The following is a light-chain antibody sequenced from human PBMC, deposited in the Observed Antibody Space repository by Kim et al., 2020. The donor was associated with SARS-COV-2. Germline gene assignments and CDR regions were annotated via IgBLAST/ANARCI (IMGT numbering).Light chain of an antibody. CDR3: QAWDSSTASVV. J-gene: IGLJ2*01. Sequence: SYELTQPPSVSVSPGQTASVTCSGDKLGDKYAYWYQQKPGQSPVLVIYQDSKRPSGIPERFSGSNSGNTATLTISGTQAMDEADYYCQAWDSSTASVVFG. V-gene: IGLV3-1*01. CDR1: KLGDKY. CDR2: QDS.